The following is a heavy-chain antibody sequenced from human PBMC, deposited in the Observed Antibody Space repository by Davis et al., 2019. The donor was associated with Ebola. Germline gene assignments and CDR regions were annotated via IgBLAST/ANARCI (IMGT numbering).Heavy chain of an antibody. CDR3: ARASIRYCSGGSCYSVPPGNWFDP. V-gene: IGHV1-46*01. CDR1: GYTLTSYY. Sequence: ASVKVSCKASGYTLTSYYMHWLRHAPRQGLEWLGIINPSGGSTSYAQEFQCRVTMTRDTSTSTVYMELSSLRSEDTAVYYCARASIRYCSGGSCYSVPPGNWFDPWGQGTLVTVSS. D-gene: IGHD2-15*01. CDR2: INPSGGST. J-gene: IGHJ5*02.